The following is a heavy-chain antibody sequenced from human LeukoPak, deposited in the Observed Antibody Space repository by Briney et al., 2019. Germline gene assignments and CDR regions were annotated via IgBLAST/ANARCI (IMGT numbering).Heavy chain of an antibody. CDR3: TRAIIVALGTGPFDI. Sequence: PGGSMRLSCAASGFSLSRYTMNWVRLAPGRGLEWVSSIIGTSEMHYADSVKGRFTVSRDNDKNSLFLQLYSLSVEDTAVYYCTRAIIVALGTGPFDIWGQGTVVTVSS. D-gene: IGHD6-13*01. V-gene: IGHV3-21*06. J-gene: IGHJ3*02. CDR2: IIGTSEM. CDR1: GFSLSRYT.